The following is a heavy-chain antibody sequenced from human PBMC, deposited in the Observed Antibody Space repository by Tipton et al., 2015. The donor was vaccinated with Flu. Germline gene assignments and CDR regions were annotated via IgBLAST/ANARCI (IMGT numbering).Heavy chain of an antibody. CDR1: GYTFSNDW. CDR3: VRQYDLLTHHSYGGDV. CDR2: IYPGDSDT. J-gene: IGHJ6*02. V-gene: IGHV5-51*01. D-gene: IGHD3-9*01. Sequence: VQLVQSGAEVKKAGESLKISCKGSGYTFSNDWIGWVRQRPGKGLEWMGIIYPGDSDTRYSPSFQGQVTISVDKSISTAYLQWSSLRASDTAMYYCVRQYDLLTHHSYGGDVWGQGTTGTVSS.